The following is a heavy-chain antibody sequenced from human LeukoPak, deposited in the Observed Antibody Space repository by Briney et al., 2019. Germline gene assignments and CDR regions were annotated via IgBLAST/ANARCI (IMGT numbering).Heavy chain of an antibody. D-gene: IGHD3-10*01. CDR1: GLTFSSYG. J-gene: IGHJ4*02. V-gene: IGHV3-30*02. CDR2: MRFDGRNK. Sequence: GGSLSLSRAVSGLTFSSYGLHWVRQPPPKGRAWVAFMRFDGRNKDYADSMNGRFTISRDNSKNTLYLQMNSLRAEDTAVYYCAGGGTYYGSGPDYFDYWGQGTLVTVSS. CDR3: AGGGTYYGSGPDYFDY.